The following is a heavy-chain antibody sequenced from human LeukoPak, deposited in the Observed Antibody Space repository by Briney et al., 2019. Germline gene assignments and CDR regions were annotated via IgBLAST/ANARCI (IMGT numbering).Heavy chain of an antibody. V-gene: IGHV4-39*01. J-gene: IGHJ5*02. Sequence: SETLSLTCTVSGGSISSSSYYWGWIRQPPGKGLEWIGSIYYSGSTYYNPSLKSRVTISVDTSKNQFSLKLSSVTAADTAVYYCARHELYYYDSSGHNWFDPWGQGTLVTVSS. D-gene: IGHD3-22*01. CDR2: IYYSGST. CDR3: ARHELYYYDSSGHNWFDP. CDR1: GGSISSSSYY.